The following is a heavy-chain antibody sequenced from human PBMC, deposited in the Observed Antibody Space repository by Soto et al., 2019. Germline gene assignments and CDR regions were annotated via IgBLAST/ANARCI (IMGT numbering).Heavy chain of an antibody. Sequence: QVPLHQWGAGLLKPSDTLSLTCAVYGGSFSGYYWSWIRQPPGKGLELIGEINHSGSTNYNPSLKSRVTISVDTSKNQFSLKLSSVTAADTAVYYCARGEVSDSPLVVRWFDPWGQGTLVTVSS. J-gene: IGHJ5*02. CDR2: INHSGST. CDR1: GGSFSGYY. CDR3: ARGEVSDSPLVVRWFDP. V-gene: IGHV4-34*01. D-gene: IGHD2-8*02.